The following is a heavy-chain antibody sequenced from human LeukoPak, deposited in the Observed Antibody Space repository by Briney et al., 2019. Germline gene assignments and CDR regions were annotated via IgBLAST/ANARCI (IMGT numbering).Heavy chain of an antibody. J-gene: IGHJ4*02. V-gene: IGHV3-53*01. CDR2: IYSGGST. CDR3: ARAGYSYGPEAY. Sequence: GGSLRLSCAASGFTVSSNYMSGVRQAPGKGLEWVSVIYSGGSTYYADSVKGRFTISRDNSKNTLYLQMNSLRAEDTAVYYCARAGYSYGPEAYWGQGTLVTVSS. D-gene: IGHD5-18*01. CDR1: GFTVSSNY.